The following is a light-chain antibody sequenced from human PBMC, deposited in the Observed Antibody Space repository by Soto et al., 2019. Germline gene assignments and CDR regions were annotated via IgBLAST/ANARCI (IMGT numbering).Light chain of an antibody. CDR1: QNIGNS. J-gene: IGKJ2*01. V-gene: IGKV3-15*01. CDR2: GAF. CDR3: QYLGA. Sequence: EMDMTQSPATLSVSPGEGATLSSRAAQNIGNSLGWYQQRPGQAPRLLIYGAFHRATGIPARFSGSGSGTEFTLTINSLQPEDSATYYCQYLGAFGQGTKLEIK.